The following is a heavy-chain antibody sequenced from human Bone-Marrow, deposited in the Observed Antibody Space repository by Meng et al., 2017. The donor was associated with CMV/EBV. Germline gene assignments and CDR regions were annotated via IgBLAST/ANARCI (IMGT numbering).Heavy chain of an antibody. V-gene: IGHV3-21*04. CDR1: GFTFRSYS. J-gene: IGHJ6*02. D-gene: IGHD6-19*01. Sequence: GESLKISCAASGFTFRSYSMNWVRQAPGKGLEWVSSISSTSNYIYYADSVKGRVTISRDNAKNSLFLQMNSLRAEDTAFYYCTSGGEWLVAGDYYYGMDVWGQGTTVTVSS. CDR2: ISSTSNYI. CDR3: TSGGEWLVAGDYYYGMDV.